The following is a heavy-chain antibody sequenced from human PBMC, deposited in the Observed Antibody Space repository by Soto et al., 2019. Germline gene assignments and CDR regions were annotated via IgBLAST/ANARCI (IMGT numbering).Heavy chain of an antibody. V-gene: IGHV1-46*03. D-gene: IGHD3-10*01. CDR1: GYTFTSYY. CDR3: TRSIITTAGTDAFDL. J-gene: IGHJ3*01. CDR2: INPSSGGT. Sequence: QVQLVQSGAEVKKPGASVRVSCKASGYTFTSYYMHWVRQAPGQGPEWMGMINPSSGGTDYAQKSQGSVTMTRNTSTTTVYIELRSLRSEDTAVYYCTRSIITTAGTDAFDLWGQGTLVTVSS.